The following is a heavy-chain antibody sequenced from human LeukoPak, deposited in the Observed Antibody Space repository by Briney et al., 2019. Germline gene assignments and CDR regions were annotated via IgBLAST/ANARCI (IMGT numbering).Heavy chain of an antibody. CDR2: IYYSGGT. CDR1: GGSINRHY. Sequence: SETLSLTCNVSGGSINRHYWTWIRQTPGQGLEWIGYIYYSGGTNYNPSLQSRVTISVDTSANQLSLRLTSVTAADTAVYYCARRTASWYLRAFDLWGQGTMVTVSS. CDR3: ARRTASWYLRAFDL. V-gene: IGHV4-59*08. D-gene: IGHD6-13*01. J-gene: IGHJ3*01.